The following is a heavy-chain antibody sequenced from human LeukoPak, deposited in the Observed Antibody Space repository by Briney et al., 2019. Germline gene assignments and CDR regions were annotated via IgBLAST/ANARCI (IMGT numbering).Heavy chain of an antibody. CDR3: ARDGGGVSAPGGY. Sequence: ASVKVSCKASGYTFTSYYMHWVRQAPGQGLEWMEIINPGGRSTTYAQKFQGRVTLTRDTSTSTVYMELSSLRSGDTAVYYCARDGGGVSAPGGYWGQGTLVTVSS. CDR1: GYTFTSYY. J-gene: IGHJ4*02. CDR2: INPGGRST. D-gene: IGHD3-16*01. V-gene: IGHV1-46*01.